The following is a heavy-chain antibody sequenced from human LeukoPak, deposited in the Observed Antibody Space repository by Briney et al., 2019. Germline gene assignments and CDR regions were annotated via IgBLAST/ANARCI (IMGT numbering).Heavy chain of an antibody. V-gene: IGHV1-46*01. J-gene: IGHJ6*02. CDR2: INPSGGST. D-gene: IGHD3-22*01. CDR1: GYTFTSYY. Sequence: ASVKVSCKASGYTFTSYYMHWVRQAPGQGLEWMGIINPSGGSTSYAQKFQGRVTMTRDTSTSTVYMELSSLRSEDTAVYYCARALYYYDSSGHPGYYYYGMDVWGQGTTVTVSS. CDR3: ARALYYYDSSGHPGYYYYGMDV.